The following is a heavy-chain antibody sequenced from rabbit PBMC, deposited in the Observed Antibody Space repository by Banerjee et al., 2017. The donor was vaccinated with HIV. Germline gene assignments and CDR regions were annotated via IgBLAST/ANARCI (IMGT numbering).Heavy chain of an antibody. D-gene: IGHD7-1*01. J-gene: IGHJ4*01. CDR3: ARDGFGTGPDYDL. Sequence: QSLEESGGDLVKPGASLTLTCKASGFSLSGNYYMCWVRQAPGKGLEWIACINTSSGSTVYATWAKGRFTISKTSSTTVTLQMTSLTAADTATYFCARDGFGTGPDYDLWGQGTLVTVS. CDR1: GFSLSGNYY. CDR2: INTSSGST. V-gene: IGHV1S40*01.